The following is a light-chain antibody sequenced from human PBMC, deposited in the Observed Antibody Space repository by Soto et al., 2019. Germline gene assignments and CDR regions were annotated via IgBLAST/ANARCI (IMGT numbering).Light chain of an antibody. CDR3: QQVNSYPRT. CDR1: QGISSY. Sequence: DIQLTQSPSFLSASVGDRVTITCRASQGISSYLVWYQQKPGKAPKLLIYAASTLRSGVPSRFSGSGSGTEFTLTISSLQPEDFATYYCQQVNSYPRTFGQGTKLQIK. V-gene: IGKV1-9*01. CDR2: AAS. J-gene: IGKJ2*01.